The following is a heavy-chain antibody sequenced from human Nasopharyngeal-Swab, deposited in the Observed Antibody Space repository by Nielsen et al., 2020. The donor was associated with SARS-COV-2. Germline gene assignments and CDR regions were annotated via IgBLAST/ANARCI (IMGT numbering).Heavy chain of an antibody. V-gene: IGHV3-30*18. CDR3: AKVPGSSWVDAFDI. CDR1: GFIFSSYG. J-gene: IGHJ3*02. D-gene: IGHD6-13*01. Sequence: GGSLRLSCAASGFIFSSYGMHWVRQAPGKGLEWVAVISYDGSNKYYADSLKGRFTISKDNPKNTLYLQMNSLRAEDTAVYYCAKVPGSSWVDAFDIWGQGTKVTVSS. CDR2: ISYDGSNK.